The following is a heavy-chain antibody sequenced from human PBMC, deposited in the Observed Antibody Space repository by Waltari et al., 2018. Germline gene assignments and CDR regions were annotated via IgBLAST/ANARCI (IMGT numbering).Heavy chain of an antibody. CDR3: ARDPAGRGSPY. J-gene: IGHJ4*02. V-gene: IGHV4-39*07. CDR1: GGSISSSCYY. D-gene: IGHD1-26*01. CDR2: IYYSGST. Sequence: QLQLQESGPGLVKPSETLSLTCTVSGGSISSSCYYWGWIRQPPGKGLEWSGSIYYSGSTYYNPSLKSRVTISVDTSKNQFSLKLSSVTAADTAVYYCARDPAGRGSPYWGQGTLVTVSS.